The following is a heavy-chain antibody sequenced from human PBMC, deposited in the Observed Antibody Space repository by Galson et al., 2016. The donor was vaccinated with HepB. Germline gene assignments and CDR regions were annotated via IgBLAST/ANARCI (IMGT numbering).Heavy chain of an antibody. CDR3: AKAIHVRILEWLLGQ. CDR2: INPLSGGT. V-gene: IGHV1-2*06. D-gene: IGHD3-3*01. CDR1: GYTFTAYY. J-gene: IGHJ4*02. Sequence: SVKVSCKASGYTFTAYYLHWVRQAPGQGLEWVGRINPLSGGTNYAQKFQDRVTMTRDTSTSTAYMELSGLRSDDTAIYYCAKAIHVRILEWLLGQWGQGTLVTVSS.